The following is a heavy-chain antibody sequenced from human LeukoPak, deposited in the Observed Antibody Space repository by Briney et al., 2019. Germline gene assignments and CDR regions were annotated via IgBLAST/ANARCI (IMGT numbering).Heavy chain of an antibody. Sequence: HPGGSLRLSCGASGFTFSIYWMRWVRQAPGKGLVWVSRINSDGSSTNYADSVKGRFTISRDNAKNTLYLQMNSLGAEDTAVYYCARDLGMTSMDIWGQGTMVTVSS. V-gene: IGHV3-74*01. D-gene: IGHD2-21*02. CDR1: GFTFSIYW. J-gene: IGHJ3*02. CDR2: INSDGSST. CDR3: ARDLGMTSMDI.